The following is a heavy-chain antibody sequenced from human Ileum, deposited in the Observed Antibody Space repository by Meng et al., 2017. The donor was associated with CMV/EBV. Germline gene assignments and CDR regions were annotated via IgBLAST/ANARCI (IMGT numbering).Heavy chain of an antibody. V-gene: IGHV4-30-4*01. D-gene: IGHD2-21*01. Sequence: YISSGDAYRGGIRQPAGRGVEWIANMHYKGTAYYNQTLKSRVTISVDTSNNHFSLKFSSITAADTAVYYCAIFHHDNSLSSNYVDSWGQGALVTVSS. CDR2: MHYKGTA. CDR3: AIFHHDNSLSSNYVDS. CDR1: YISSGDAY. J-gene: IGHJ4*02.